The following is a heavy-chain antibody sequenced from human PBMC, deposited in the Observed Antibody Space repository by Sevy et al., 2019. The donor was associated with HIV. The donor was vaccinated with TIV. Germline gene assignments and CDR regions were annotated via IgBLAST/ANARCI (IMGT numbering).Heavy chain of an antibody. J-gene: IGHJ6*02. V-gene: IGHV3-23*01. CDR1: GFTFSTYT. CDR2: ISGSGGST. D-gene: IGHD6-13*01. Sequence: GGSLRLSCAASGFTFSTYTMNWVRQAPGKGLEWVSAISGSGGSTYYADSVKGRFTISRDKSKNTLCLQMNNLRAEDTAVYYCAKGDSTFYGMDVWGQGTTVTVSS. CDR3: AKGDSTFYGMDV.